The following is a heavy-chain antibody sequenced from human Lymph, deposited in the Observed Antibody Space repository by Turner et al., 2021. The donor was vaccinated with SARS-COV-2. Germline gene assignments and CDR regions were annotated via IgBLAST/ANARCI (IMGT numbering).Heavy chain of an antibody. CDR3: ARDVGAALDY. J-gene: IGHJ4*02. D-gene: IGHD6-25*01. CDR1: GFTFSSYA. Sequence: QVQLVVSGGVVVQPGRSLRLACAASGFTFSSYAMHWVRQATGKGLEWVALISYDGSNKYSADSVKGRFTISRDNSKNTLYLQMNSLRAEDTAVYYCARDVGAALDYWGQGTLVTVSS. CDR2: ISYDGSNK. V-gene: IGHV3-30-3*01.